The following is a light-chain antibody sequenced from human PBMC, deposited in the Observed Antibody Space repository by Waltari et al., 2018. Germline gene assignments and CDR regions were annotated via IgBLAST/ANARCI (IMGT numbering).Light chain of an antibody. V-gene: IGLV2-11*01. J-gene: IGLJ1*01. CDR2: NGS. CDR1: SSNVGGYIC. Sequence: QSALTQPRSVSGSAGQSATISCPATSSNVGGYICAIWYQHSPGKAPKLMISNGSNRPSRLPARFAGSKSANTASLTISGLQAEDETDYYCSSYAGGNTYVFVTGSNVTVL. CDR3: SSYAGGNTYV.